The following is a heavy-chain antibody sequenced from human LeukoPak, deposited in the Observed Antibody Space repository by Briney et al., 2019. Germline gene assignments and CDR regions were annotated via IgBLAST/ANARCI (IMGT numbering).Heavy chain of an antibody. J-gene: IGHJ6*03. CDR1: GFTFSSHG. V-gene: IGHV3-23*01. CDR3: AKGSKAVVFTRDHYMDV. D-gene: IGHD3-22*01. Sequence: GGSLRLSCAASGFTFSSHGMNWVRQAPGKGLEWVSGISPSGGITYYTDSVKGRFTISRDNAKNSLYLQMNSLRAEDTAVYYCAKGSKAVVFTRDHYMDVWGKGTTVTFSS. CDR2: ISPSGGIT.